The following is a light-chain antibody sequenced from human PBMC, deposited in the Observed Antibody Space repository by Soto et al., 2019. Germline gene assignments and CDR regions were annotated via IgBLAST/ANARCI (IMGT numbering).Light chain of an antibody. J-gene: IGLJ1*01. CDR1: SSDVGGYNY. Sequence: QSVLTQPASVSGSPGQSITISCTGTSSDVGGYNYVSWYQQHPGKAPKLMIYDVSNRPSGISNRFSGSKSGNTASLTISGLQAEDEGDYSCSSYTGSSTRLYVFGTGTKVTVL. CDR3: SSYTGSSTRLYV. V-gene: IGLV2-14*03. CDR2: DVS.